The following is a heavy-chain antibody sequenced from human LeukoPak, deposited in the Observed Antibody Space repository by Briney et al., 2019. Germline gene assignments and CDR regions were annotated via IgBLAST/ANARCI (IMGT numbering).Heavy chain of an antibody. D-gene: IGHD3-10*01. CDR3: ARAYMVRGVLYWFDP. J-gene: IGHJ5*02. CDR1: GYTFTSYG. V-gene: IGHV1-18*01. CDR2: ISAYNGNT. Sequence: RASVTVSCKASGYTFTSYGIRWVRPAPGQGLARVGWISAYNGNTNYAQKLQGRVTMTTDTSTSTAYMELRSLRSDDTAVYYCARAYMVRGVLYWFDPWGQGTLVTVSS.